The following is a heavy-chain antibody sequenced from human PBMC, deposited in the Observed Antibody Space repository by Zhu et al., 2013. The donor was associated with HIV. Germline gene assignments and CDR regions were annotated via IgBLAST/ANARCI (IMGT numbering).Heavy chain of an antibody. J-gene: IGHJ4*02. CDR2: IYYSGST. CDR3: ARSGPLPCTSHCYRNRPFGY. CDR1: GGSISSYY. D-gene: IGHD2-2*01. Sequence: QVQLQESGPGLVKPSETLSLTCTVSGGSISSYYWSWIRQPPGKGLEWIGYIYYSGSTNYNPSLKSRVTISVDTSKNQFSLKLSSVTAADTAVYYCARSGPLPCTSHCYRNRPFGYWGQGTLVTVSS. V-gene: IGHV4-59*12.